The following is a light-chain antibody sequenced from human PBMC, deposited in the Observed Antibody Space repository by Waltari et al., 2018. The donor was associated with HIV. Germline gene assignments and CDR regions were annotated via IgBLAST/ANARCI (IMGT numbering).Light chain of an antibody. CDR1: QSVRTN. Sequence: MMQSPDTLPVSPGEAVTLTCRASQSVRTNVALYQQRPGQAPSLLIYGASNRAAGFPARFTGVGSGTEFTLTISSLQSEDFAVYFCHQYNDWPYTFGQGTKLDIK. CDR3: HQYNDWPYT. CDR2: GAS. V-gene: IGKV3-15*01. J-gene: IGKJ2*01.